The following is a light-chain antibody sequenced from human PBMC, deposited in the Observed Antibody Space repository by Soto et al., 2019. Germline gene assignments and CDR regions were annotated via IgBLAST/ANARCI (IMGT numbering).Light chain of an antibody. CDR1: QSVSSDY. CDR2: GAS. J-gene: IGKJ1*01. V-gene: IGKV3-20*01. CDR3: QHSGSLSWT. Sequence: EFVLTQSPGTLSLSPGERATLSCRASQSVSSDYIAWYQQKPGQAPRLPIYGASSRATGIPDKFSGSGSGTDFTLTISRLEPEDFAVYYCQHSGSLSWTFGQGTKVDVK.